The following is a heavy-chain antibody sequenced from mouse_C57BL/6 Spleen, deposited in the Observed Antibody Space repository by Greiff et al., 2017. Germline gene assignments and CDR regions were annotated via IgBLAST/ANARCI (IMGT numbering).Heavy chain of an antibody. D-gene: IGHD2-4*01. Sequence: VQGVESGAELVKPGASVKMSCKASGYTFTSYWITWVKQRPGQGLEWIGDIYPGSGSTNYNEKFKSKATLTVDTSSSTAYMQLSSLTSEDSAVYYCANIYDYGDDGVAYWGQGTLVTVSA. CDR2: IYPGSGST. V-gene: IGHV1-55*01. J-gene: IGHJ3*01. CDR1: GYTFTSYW. CDR3: ANIYDYGDDGVAY.